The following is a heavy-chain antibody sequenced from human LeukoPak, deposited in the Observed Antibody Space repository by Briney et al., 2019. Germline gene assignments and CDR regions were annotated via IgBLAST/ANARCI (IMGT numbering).Heavy chain of an antibody. J-gene: IGHJ4*02. CDR2: IYSDNT. CDR1: GFPASSNS. V-gene: IGHV3-53*01. D-gene: IGHD4/OR15-4a*01. Sequence: GGSLRLSCTVSGFPASSNSMSWVRQAPGKGLEGVSFIYSDNTHYSDSVKGRFTISRDNSKNTLYLQMNSLRAEDTAVYYCARRAGAYSHPYDYWGQGTLVTVSS. CDR3: ARRAGAYSHPYDY.